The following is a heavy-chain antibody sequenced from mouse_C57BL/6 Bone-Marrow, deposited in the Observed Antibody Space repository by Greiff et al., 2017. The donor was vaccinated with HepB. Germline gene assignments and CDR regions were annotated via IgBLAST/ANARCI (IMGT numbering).Heavy chain of an antibody. D-gene: IGHD1-1*01. J-gene: IGHJ2*01. CDR1: GYAFSSYW. CDR2: IYPGDGDT. V-gene: IGHV1-80*01. CDR3: AREGDYYGSHYFDY. Sequence: QVQLKESGAELVKPGASVKISCKASGYAFSSYWMNWVKQRPGKGLEWIGQIYPGDGDTNYNGKFKGKATLTADKSSSTAYMQLSSLTSEDSAVYFCAREGDYYGSHYFDYWGQGTTLTVSS.